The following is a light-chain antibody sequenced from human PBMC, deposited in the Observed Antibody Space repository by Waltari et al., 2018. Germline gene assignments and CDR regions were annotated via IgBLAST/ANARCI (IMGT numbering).Light chain of an antibody. J-gene: IGKJ1*01. CDR1: QDISTY. CDR2: SAS. Sequence: DIQMTQSPSAMSASVGDRVTITCRASQDISTYLNWFQQKPGKVPKRLIFSASSFQSGVPSRFSGSGSGTDFALTISSLHPEDFATYYCLQHSRYPWTFGQGTKVEMK. CDR3: LQHSRYPWT. V-gene: IGKV1-17*03.